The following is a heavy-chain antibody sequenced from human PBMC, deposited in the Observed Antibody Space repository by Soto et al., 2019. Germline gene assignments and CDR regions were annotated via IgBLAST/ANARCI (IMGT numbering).Heavy chain of an antibody. Sequence: QVQLVQSGAAVKKPGASVQVSCKASGYTFTSYAMHWVRQAPGQRLEWMGWINAGNGNTKYSQKFQGRVTITRDTSASTAYMELSSLRSEDTAVYYCARGGSLYWYFDLWGRGTLVTVSS. CDR1: GYTFTSYA. CDR3: ARGGSLYWYFDL. J-gene: IGHJ2*01. CDR2: INAGNGNT. V-gene: IGHV1-3*01. D-gene: IGHD1-26*01.